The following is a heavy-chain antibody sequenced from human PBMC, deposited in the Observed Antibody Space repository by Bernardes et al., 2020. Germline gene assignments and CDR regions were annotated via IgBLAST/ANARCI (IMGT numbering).Heavy chain of an antibody. CDR3: ARHDYREQQRENNWFDP. Sequence: SETLSLTCTVSSDSIISSNSYWGWIRQPPGKGLAWIGTICYCGTTYYNPSLKSRVTISGDTSKNHFSLNLRSVTAADTAVYFCARHDYREQQRENNWFDPWSQGILVAVAS. J-gene: IGHJ5*02. V-gene: IGHV4-39*01. CDR1: SDSIISSNSY. CDR2: ICYCGTT. D-gene: IGHD6-13*01.